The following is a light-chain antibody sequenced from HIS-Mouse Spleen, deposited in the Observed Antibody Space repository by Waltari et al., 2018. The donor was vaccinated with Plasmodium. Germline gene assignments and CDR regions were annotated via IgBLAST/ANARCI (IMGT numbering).Light chain of an antibody. CDR2: STN. J-gene: IGLJ2*01. CDR3: VLYMGSGIWV. V-gene: IGLV8-61*01. CDR1: TCSFTLSYY. Sequence: QTVLPQEPSFSVSHGGPVKLTLGLSTCSFTLSYYPSWYQQPPGQAPRKLIYSTNTRASGVPDRFSGSTLGNKAALTITGAQADDESDYYCVLYMGSGIWVFGGGTKLTVL.